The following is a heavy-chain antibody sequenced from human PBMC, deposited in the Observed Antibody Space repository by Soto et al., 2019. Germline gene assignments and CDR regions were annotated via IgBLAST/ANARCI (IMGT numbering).Heavy chain of an antibody. CDR3: ARDGPVQLERRRDYYYGMDV. CDR2: INPNSGGT. CDR1: GYTFTGYY. D-gene: IGHD1-1*01. J-gene: IGHJ6*02. Sequence: ASVKVSCKASGYTFTGYYIHWVRQAPGQGLEWMGWINPNSGGTNYAQKFQGWVTMTRDASISTAYMELSRLRSDDTAVYYCARDGPVQLERRRDYYYGMDVWGQGTTVTVSS. V-gene: IGHV1-2*04.